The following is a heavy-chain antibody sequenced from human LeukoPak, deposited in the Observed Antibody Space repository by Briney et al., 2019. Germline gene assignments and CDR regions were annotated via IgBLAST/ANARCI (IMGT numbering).Heavy chain of an antibody. Sequence: ASVKASCKASGGTFSSYAISWVRQAPGQGLEWMGGIIPIFGTANYAQKFQGRVTITADESTSTAYMELSSLRSEDTAVYYCARVGYLRSYSSGWYNWFDPWGQGTLVTVSS. D-gene: IGHD6-19*01. J-gene: IGHJ5*02. CDR1: GGTFSSYA. CDR3: ARVGYLRSYSSGWYNWFDP. V-gene: IGHV1-69*13. CDR2: IIPIFGTA.